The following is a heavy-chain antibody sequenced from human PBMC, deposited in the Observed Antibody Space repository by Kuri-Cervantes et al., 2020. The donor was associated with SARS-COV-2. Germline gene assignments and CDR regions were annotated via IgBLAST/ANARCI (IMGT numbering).Heavy chain of an antibody. J-gene: IGHJ5*02. Sequence: SVKLSCKASGVTFSSYAISWVRQAPGQGLEWMGGIIPIFGTANYAQKFQGRVTITADKSTSTAYMELSSLRSEDTAVYYCARASVSYYDILTGYYGTKNSPFDPWGQGTLVTVSS. CDR3: ARASVSYYDILTGYYGTKNSPFDP. V-gene: IGHV1-69*06. CDR1: GVTFSSYA. CDR2: IIPIFGTA. D-gene: IGHD3-9*01.